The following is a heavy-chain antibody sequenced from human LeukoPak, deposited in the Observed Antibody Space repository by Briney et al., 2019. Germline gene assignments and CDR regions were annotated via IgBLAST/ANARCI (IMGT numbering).Heavy chain of an antibody. J-gene: IGHJ5*02. Sequence: PGESLRLSCAASGFAFNTYSMNWVRQAPGKGLEWVSYISSSGSTIYYADSVKGRFTISRDNAKNSLYLQMNSLRAEDTAVYYCARAGSGRSPDWFDPWGQGTLVTVSS. D-gene: IGHD1-26*01. V-gene: IGHV3-48*04. CDR1: GFAFNTYS. CDR3: ARAGSGRSPDWFDP. CDR2: ISSSGSTI.